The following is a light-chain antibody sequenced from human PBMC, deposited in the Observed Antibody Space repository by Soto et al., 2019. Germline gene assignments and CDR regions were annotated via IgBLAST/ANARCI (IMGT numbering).Light chain of an antibody. V-gene: IGKV1-5*01. CDR1: QSISSW. CDR3: QQYNSYWT. Sequence: DIQMTQSPFTLSASVIDRVTITCRASQSISSWLAWYQQKPGKAPKLLIYDASSLESGVPSRFSGRGSGTEFTLTISSLQPDDFATYYCQQYNSYWTFGQGTKVDIK. J-gene: IGKJ1*01. CDR2: DAS.